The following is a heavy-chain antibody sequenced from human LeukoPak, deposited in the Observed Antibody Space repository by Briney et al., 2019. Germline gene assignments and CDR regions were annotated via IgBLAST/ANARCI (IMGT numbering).Heavy chain of an antibody. CDR2: IGSSTSPI. D-gene: IGHD4-11*01. CDR3: ARIKLDSHWSYDY. Sequence: RGASLRLSCAASGFTFSSYSMNWVRQAPGKGLEWISYIGSSTSPIYYADSVKGRFTISRDNAENSLYLQMNSLRDEDTAVYYCARIKLDSHWSYDYWGQGTLVTVSS. V-gene: IGHV3-48*02. CDR1: GFTFSSYS. J-gene: IGHJ4*02.